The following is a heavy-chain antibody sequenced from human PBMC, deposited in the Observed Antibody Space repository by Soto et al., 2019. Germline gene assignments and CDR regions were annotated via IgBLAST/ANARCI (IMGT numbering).Heavy chain of an antibody. CDR3: ARAPQPPYGMDV. V-gene: IGHV3-7*03. CDR2: IKQDGSEK. J-gene: IGHJ6*02. Sequence: PGGALRLSCAAYGFTFSSYWMSWVRQAPGKGLEWVANIKQDGSEKYYVDSVKGRFTISRDNAKNSLYLQMNSLRAEDTAVYYCARAPQPPYGMDVWGQGTTVTVSS. CDR1: GFTFSSYW.